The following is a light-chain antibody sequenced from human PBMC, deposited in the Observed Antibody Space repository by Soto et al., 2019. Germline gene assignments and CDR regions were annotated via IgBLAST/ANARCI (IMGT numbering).Light chain of an antibody. Sequence: DIQMTQSPSTLSGSVGDRVTITCPASQTISSWLAWYQQKPGKAPKLLIYKASTLKSGVPSRFSGSGSRTHFSLSINNLQPEDVGTYFCQHYDNLPLTFGGGTKVDIK. CDR3: QHYDNLPLT. V-gene: IGKV1-5*03. CDR1: QTISSW. J-gene: IGKJ4*01. CDR2: KAS.